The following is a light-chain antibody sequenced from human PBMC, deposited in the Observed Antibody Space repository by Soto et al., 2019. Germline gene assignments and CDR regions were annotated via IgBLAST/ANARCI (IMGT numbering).Light chain of an antibody. CDR2: EVS. CDR1: SSDVGGYNY. V-gene: IGLV2-8*01. J-gene: IGLJ2*01. Sequence: QSVLTQPPSASGSPGQSVTISCTGTSSDVGGYNYVSWYQQHPGKAPKLMIYEVSKRPSGVPDRFSGSKSGNTASLTVSGLQAEDEADYYCSSYAGSNPPGVVFGGGTKLTVL. CDR3: SSYAGSNPPGVV.